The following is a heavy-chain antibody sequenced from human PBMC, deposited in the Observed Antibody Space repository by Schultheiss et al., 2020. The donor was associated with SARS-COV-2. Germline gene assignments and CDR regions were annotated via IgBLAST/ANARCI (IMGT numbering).Heavy chain of an antibody. CDR2: INPNSGGT. Sequence: ASVKVSCKASGYTFTDYYMHWLRQAPGQGLEWMGRINPNSGGTNYAQKFQGRITMARDTSISTAYMELTSLTSDDTAVYYCARGVTPRYNGAPHYWGQGTLVTVSS. CDR3: ARGVTPRYNGAPHY. J-gene: IGHJ4*02. V-gene: IGHV1-2*06. CDR1: GYTFTDYY. D-gene: IGHD5-24*01.